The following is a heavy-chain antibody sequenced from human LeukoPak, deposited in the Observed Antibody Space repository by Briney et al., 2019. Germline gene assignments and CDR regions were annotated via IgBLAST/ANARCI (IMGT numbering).Heavy chain of an antibody. D-gene: IGHD3-16*01. V-gene: IGHV1-2*02. Sequence: VASVKVSCRASGYTSTGYHMHWVRQAPGQGLEWMGWINPNSGGTHYAQKFQGRVTMTRDTSISTAYMELSSLGSDDTAIYYCARDFMMRHRGIDVWGKGTTVTVSS. CDR3: ARDFMMRHRGIDV. CDR2: INPNSGGT. J-gene: IGHJ6*04. CDR1: GYTSTGYH.